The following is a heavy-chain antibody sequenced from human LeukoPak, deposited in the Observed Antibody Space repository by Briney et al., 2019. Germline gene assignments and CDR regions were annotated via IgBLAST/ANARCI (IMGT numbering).Heavy chain of an antibody. V-gene: IGHV4-34*01. CDR2: INHSGST. CDR1: GGSFSGYY. CDR3: ARDPPRGYSYAL. D-gene: IGHD5-18*01. Sequence: SETLSLTCAVYGGSFSGYYWSWIRQPPGKGLEWIGEINHSGSTNYNPSLKSRVTISVDTSKNQFSLKLSSVTAADTAVYYCARDPPRGYSYALWGQGTLVTVSS. J-gene: IGHJ4*02.